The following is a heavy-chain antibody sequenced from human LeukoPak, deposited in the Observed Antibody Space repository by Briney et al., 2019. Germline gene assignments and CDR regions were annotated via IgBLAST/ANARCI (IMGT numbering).Heavy chain of an antibody. Sequence: PGGSLRLSCAASGFTFSSYSMNWGRQAPGMGLEWVSYISSSSSTIYYADSVKGRFTISRDNAKNSLYLQMNSLRAEDAAVYYCARDRGRTYFDYWGQGTLVTVSS. CDR2: ISSSSSTI. CDR3: ARDRGRTYFDY. CDR1: GFTFSSYS. J-gene: IGHJ4*02. V-gene: IGHV3-48*01.